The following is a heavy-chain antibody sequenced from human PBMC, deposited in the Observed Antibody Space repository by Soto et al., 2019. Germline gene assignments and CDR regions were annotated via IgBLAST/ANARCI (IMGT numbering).Heavy chain of an antibody. CDR3: ARDRGSENWFDP. V-gene: IGHV3-30-3*01. Sequence: PGGSLRLSCAASGFTFNNYSMHWVRQAPGKGLEWVAVTSYDGSRKYYADSVKGRFTISRDNSNNTLSLQMSSLRVEDTAVYYCARDRGSENWFDPWGQGTLVTVSS. CDR2: TSYDGSRK. CDR1: GFTFNNYS. J-gene: IGHJ5*02.